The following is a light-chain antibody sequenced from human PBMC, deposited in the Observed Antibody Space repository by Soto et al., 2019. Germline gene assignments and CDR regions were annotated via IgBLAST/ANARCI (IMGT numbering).Light chain of an antibody. CDR1: QTVRTY. V-gene: IGKV1-39*01. CDR3: QQTSDGPYT. Sequence: DIEMTQSPSSLSASVGDRVTITCRASQTVRTYLNWYKQKPGEAPNLLIYGASNLQSGVPSRFSGSGPGTDFALTINSLQPTDFATYFCQQTSDGPYTFGQGTKLE. CDR2: GAS. J-gene: IGKJ2*01.